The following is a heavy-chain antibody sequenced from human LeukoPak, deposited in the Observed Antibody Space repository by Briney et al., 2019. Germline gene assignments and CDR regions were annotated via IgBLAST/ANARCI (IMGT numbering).Heavy chain of an antibody. Sequence: SETLSLTCTVSGGSISSYYWSWIRQPPGKGLEWIGYIYYSGSTDYNPSLKSRVTISVDTSKNQFSLKLSSVTAADTAVYYCAGDRSLDYWGQGTLVTVSS. CDR3: AGDRSLDY. V-gene: IGHV4-59*01. J-gene: IGHJ4*02. CDR1: GGSISSYY. CDR2: IYYSGST. D-gene: IGHD3-16*02.